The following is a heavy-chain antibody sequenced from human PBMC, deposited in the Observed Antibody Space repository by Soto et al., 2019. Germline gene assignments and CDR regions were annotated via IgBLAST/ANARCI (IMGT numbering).Heavy chain of an antibody. V-gene: IGHV1-2*02. CDR3: ARVSVAVPE. D-gene: IGHD5-12*01. CDR2: IDPKSGGT. Sequence: QLVQSGAEGKKPGASVRVSCKTSGPTFIAYYIHWVRQAPGQGLEWMGWIDPKSGGTTYEQKFLGRVTMTRDTSINTAYMDLNRLTSDDTAVYYCARVSVAVPEWGQGTLCSVSS. J-gene: IGHJ4*02. CDR1: GPTFIAYY.